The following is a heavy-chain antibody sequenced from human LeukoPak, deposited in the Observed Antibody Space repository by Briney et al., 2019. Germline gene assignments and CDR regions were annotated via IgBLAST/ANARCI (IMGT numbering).Heavy chain of an antibody. J-gene: IGHJ4*02. Sequence: GGSLRLSCIASGFTLSAYTMNWVRQAPGKGLEWVSTLTRGGDNDIHYADSVKGRFTISRDNSKNSLYLQMNSLRADDTAVYYCARDRLPVEGPFDYWGQGTLVTVSS. CDR3: ARDRLPVEGPFDY. V-gene: IGHV3-21*06. CDR2: LTRGGDNDI. CDR1: GFTLSAYT.